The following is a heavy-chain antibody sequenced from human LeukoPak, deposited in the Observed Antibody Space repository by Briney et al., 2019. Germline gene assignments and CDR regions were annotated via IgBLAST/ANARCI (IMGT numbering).Heavy chain of an antibody. J-gene: IGHJ4*02. V-gene: IGHV3-74*01. D-gene: IGHD4-17*01. Sequence: AGGSLRLSCAASGFNLGNYWLIHWVRQAPGKGLEWVSRINPDGSIKSDDFYTGYADSVKGRFTIARDNAKNSLYLQMNSLRAEDTAVYYCARVGSTVTNALDYWGQGTLVTVSS. CDR2: INPDGSIK. CDR1: GFNLGNYW. CDR3: ARVGSTVTNALDY.